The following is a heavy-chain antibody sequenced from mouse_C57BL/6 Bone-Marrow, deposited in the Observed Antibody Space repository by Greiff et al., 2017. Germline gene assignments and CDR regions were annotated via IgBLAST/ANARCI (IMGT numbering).Heavy chain of an antibody. D-gene: IGHD1-1*01. CDR2: IWRGGST. Sequence: QVQLKESGPGLVQPSQSLSITCTVSGFSLTSYGVHWVRQSPGKGLEWLGVIWRGGSTDYNAASMSRLSITKDNSKSQVFFKMNSLQADDTAIYYCAKLYGSPYWGQGTLVTVSA. CDR3: AKLYGSPY. J-gene: IGHJ3*01. CDR1: GFSLTSYG. V-gene: IGHV2-5*01.